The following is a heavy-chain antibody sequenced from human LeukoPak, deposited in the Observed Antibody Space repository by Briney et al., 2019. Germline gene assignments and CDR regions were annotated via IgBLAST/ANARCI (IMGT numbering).Heavy chain of an antibody. V-gene: IGHV3-21*01. Sequence: GGSLRLSCAASGFTFSSYSMNWVRQAPGKELEWVSSISSSSSYIYYADSVKGRFTISRDNAKNSLYLQMNSLRAEDTAVYYSARGPTTVDSSPFDPWGQGTLVTVSS. D-gene: IGHD4-23*01. CDR3: ARGPTTVDSSPFDP. J-gene: IGHJ5*02. CDR1: GFTFSSYS. CDR2: ISSSSSYI.